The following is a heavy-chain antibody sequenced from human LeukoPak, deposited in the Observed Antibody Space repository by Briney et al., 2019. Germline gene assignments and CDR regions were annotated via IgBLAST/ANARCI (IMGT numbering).Heavy chain of an antibody. Sequence: SVKVSCKGSGGTFSSYAISWVRQAPGQGLEWMGGIIPIFGTANYAQEFQGRVTITADESTSTAYMELSSLRSEDTAVYYCARVLTPSGYYGYYYYYMDVWGKGTTVTVSS. J-gene: IGHJ6*03. D-gene: IGHD3-22*01. CDR2: IIPIFGTA. V-gene: IGHV1-69*01. CDR1: GGTFSSYA. CDR3: ARVLTPSGYYGYYYYYMDV.